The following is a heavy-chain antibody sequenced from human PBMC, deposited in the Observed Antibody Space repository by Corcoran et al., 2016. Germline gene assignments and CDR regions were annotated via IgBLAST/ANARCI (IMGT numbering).Heavy chain of an antibody. V-gene: IGHV1-69*01. CDR2: IIPIFGTA. D-gene: IGHD5-18*01. Sequence: VELVQSGAVVKKTVSAVKVSCKASGGTFSSYAISWVRQAPGQGLEWMGGIIPIFGTANYAQKFQGRVTITADESTSTAYMELSSLRSEDTAVYYCARVAVDTAMVYYYYGMDVWGQGTSVTVSS. J-gene: IGHJ6*02. CDR3: ARVAVDTAMVYYYYGMDV. CDR1: GGTFSSYA.